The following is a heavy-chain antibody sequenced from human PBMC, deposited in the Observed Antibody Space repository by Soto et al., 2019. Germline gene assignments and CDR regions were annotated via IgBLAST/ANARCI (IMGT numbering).Heavy chain of an antibody. CDR3: ARGLAVAYSPALL. V-gene: IGHV1-46*01. CDR2: INPGGGIT. Sequence: QVQLEQSGAEVKNPGASVKVSCKASGYTFTSYYMHWVRQAPGQGLAWMGVINPGGGITSYAENLHGRVTMTTDTSTSTAYMELSSLISEDTAIYYCARGLAVAYSPALLWGQGTLLTVYS. D-gene: IGHD6-19*01. J-gene: IGHJ4*02. CDR1: GYTFTSYY.